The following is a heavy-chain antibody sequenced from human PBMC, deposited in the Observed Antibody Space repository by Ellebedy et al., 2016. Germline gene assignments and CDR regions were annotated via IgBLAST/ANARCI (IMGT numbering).Heavy chain of an antibody. Sequence: GGSLRLSCAASGFTLTNHWMSWVRQAPGKGLEWVANIKQEGNTKYYVDSVKGRFTISRDNAKNSLYLQMDSLRVEDTAVYYCVRGGTNFDYWGRGTLVTVSS. CDR1: GFTLTNHW. J-gene: IGHJ4*02. CDR3: VRGGTNFDY. CDR2: IKQEGNTK. V-gene: IGHV3-7*04.